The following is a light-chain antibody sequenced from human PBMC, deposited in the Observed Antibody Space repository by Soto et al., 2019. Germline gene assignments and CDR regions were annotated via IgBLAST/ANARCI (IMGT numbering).Light chain of an antibody. Sequence: DVVMSQPPLSLPGTLGERASISCRASQSLVKTDGITYLNGFHQRPGQSPRRLINRVSRRDSGVPDRFSGSGSGTDFTLKISRVEAEDVGVYYCMQGTSWPWTFGQGTKVDIK. CDR1: QSLVKTDGITY. V-gene: IGKV2-30*01. CDR2: RVS. CDR3: MQGTSWPWT. J-gene: IGKJ1*01.